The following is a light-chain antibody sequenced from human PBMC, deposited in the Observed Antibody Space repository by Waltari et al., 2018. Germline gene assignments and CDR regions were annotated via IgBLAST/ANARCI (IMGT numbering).Light chain of an antibody. CDR1: QSILSSSNNRNF. CDR2: WAS. V-gene: IGKV4-1*01. CDR3: QQYYSDKT. Sequence: DIVMTQSPNPRAVSLGERATISCKSSQSILSSSNNRNFLSWYQQKPGPPPKLLIYWASTRESGVPDRFSGGGSGTDFTLTISSLQAEDVAVYYCQQYYSDKTFGQGTKVEIK. J-gene: IGKJ1*01.